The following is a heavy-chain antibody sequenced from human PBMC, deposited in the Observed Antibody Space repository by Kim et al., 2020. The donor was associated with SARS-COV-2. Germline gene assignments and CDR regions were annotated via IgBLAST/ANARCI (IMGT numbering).Heavy chain of an antibody. Sequence: SETLSLTCAVYGGSFSGYYWSWIRQPPGKGLEWIGEINHSGSTNYNPSLKSRVTISVDTSKNQFSLKLSSVTAADTAVYYCAVRWLQAGGFDYWGQGTLVTVSS. CDR2: INHSGST. CDR3: AVRWLQAGGFDY. D-gene: IGHD5-12*01. J-gene: IGHJ4*02. CDR1: GGSFSGYY. V-gene: IGHV4-34*01.